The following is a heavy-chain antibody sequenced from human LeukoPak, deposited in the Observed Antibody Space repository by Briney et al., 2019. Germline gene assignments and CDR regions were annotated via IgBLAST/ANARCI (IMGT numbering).Heavy chain of an antibody. Sequence: PGGSLRLSCGASGFTFSSSAMHWVRQGPGKGLEGVAYIPHHGNNKYYADSVKGRFTISRDNSKGSLYLQMNSLRADDTAVYYCAKDGSWSCTDWGQGTLVRVSS. D-gene: IGHD2-8*02. J-gene: IGHJ4*02. CDR2: IPHHGNNK. CDR3: AKDGSWSCTD. V-gene: IGHV3-30*02. CDR1: GFTFSSSA.